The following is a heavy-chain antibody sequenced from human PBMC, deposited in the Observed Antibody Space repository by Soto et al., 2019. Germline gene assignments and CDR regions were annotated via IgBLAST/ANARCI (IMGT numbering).Heavy chain of an antibody. CDR1: GFTFSRYW. CDR3: ARAADYDFWSGYSLNWYFDL. J-gene: IGHJ2*01. Sequence: GGSLRLSCAAPGFTFSRYWMHWFRQAPVKGLVWVSLINSDGSSTSYADSVKGRFTIARDNAKNTLYLQMNSLRAEDTAVYYCARAADYDFWSGYSLNWYFDLWGRGTLVTVSS. V-gene: IGHV3-74*01. D-gene: IGHD3-3*01. CDR2: INSDGSST.